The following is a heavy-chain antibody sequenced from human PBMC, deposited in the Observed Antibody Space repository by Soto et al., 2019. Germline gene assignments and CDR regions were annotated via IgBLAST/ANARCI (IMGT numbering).Heavy chain of an antibody. V-gene: IGHV3-33*01. CDR1: GFTFSSYG. D-gene: IGHD2-15*01. J-gene: IGHJ1*01. CDR2: IWYDGSNK. Sequence: PGEFLKISCAASGFTFSSYGMHWVRQAPGKGLEWVAVIWYDGSNKYYADSVKGRFTISRDNSKNTLYLQMNSLRAEDTAVYYCARVSRRYCSGGSCYGYFQHWGQGTLVTVSS. CDR3: ARVSRRYCSGGSCYGYFQH.